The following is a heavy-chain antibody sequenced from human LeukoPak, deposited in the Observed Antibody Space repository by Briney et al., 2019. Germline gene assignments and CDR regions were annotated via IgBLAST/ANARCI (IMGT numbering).Heavy chain of an antibody. CDR2: IKHDGSEK. D-gene: IGHD3-10*01. CDR3: AREIGGPSGY. J-gene: IGHJ4*02. V-gene: IGHV3-7*01. Sequence: PGGSLRLSCAASGFTFSAYCMHWVRQAPGKGLAWVADIKHDGSEKNYVHSVKGRFTISRDNAKNSLYLQVNSLRAEDTAVYYCAREIGGPSGYWGQGTLVTVSS. CDR1: GFTFSAYC.